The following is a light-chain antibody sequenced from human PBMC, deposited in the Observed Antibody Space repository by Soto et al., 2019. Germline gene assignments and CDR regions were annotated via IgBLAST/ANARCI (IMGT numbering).Light chain of an antibody. J-gene: IGKJ2*01. CDR1: QSISSSY. V-gene: IGKV3-20*01. Sequence: EIVLTQSPGTLSLSPGERATLSCRASQSISSSYLAWYQQKPGQAPRLLIYGASSRATGIPDRFSGSGSGTDFTLTISRLEPEDFAVYYCQQYGSPPYTFGQGTQLEL. CDR3: QQYGSPPYT. CDR2: GAS.